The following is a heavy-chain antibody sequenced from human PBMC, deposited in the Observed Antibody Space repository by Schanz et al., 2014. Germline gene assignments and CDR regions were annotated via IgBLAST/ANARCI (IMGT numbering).Heavy chain of an antibody. V-gene: IGHV3-7*01. Sequence: EVQLVESGGGLLQPGGSLRLSCAASGFTFGTFWMSWVRQAPGKGLEWVANINQDGSDKSYVDSVKGRFTISRDNAKISLYLQMPSVRSDDTAVYYCAREKGGYYPFDYWGQGSVVTVSS. D-gene: IGHD3-22*01. CDR3: AREKGGYYPFDY. CDR1: GFTFGTFW. J-gene: IGHJ4*02. CDR2: INQDGSDK.